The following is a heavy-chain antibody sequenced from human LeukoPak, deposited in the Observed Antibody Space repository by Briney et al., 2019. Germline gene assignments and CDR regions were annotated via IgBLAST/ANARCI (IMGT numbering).Heavy chain of an antibody. CDR2: INWNGGST. V-gene: IGHV3-20*04. Sequence: GGSLRLSCAPCGFTFSSYPMSWVRQAPGKGLEWVSGINWNGGSTGYADSVKGRFTISRDNAKNSLYLQMNSLRAEDTALYYCARTNYYDSSGFDYWGQGTLVTVSS. CDR3: ARTNYYDSSGFDY. CDR1: GFTFSSYP. D-gene: IGHD3-22*01. J-gene: IGHJ4*02.